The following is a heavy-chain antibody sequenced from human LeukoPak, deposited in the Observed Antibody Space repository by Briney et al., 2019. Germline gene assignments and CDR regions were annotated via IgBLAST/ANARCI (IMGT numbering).Heavy chain of an antibody. J-gene: IGHJ5*02. CDR1: GFTFSSYW. Sequence: PGGSLRLSCAASGFTFSSYWMNWVRQAPGKGLVWVSRINSDGSSTSYADSVKGRFTISRDNAKNTLYLQMNSLRAEDTAVYYCASYRGDFWSGYYSNWFDPWGQGTLVTVSS. V-gene: IGHV3-74*01. CDR3: ASYRGDFWSGYYSNWFDP. CDR2: INSDGSST. D-gene: IGHD3-3*01.